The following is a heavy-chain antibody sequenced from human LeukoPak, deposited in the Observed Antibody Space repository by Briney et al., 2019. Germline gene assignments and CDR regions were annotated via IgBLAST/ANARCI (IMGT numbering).Heavy chain of an antibody. D-gene: IGHD3-10*01. CDR2: ISWNSGSI. V-gene: IGHV3-9*01. CDR1: GFTFDDYA. CDR3: AKDGRGYAFDI. J-gene: IGHJ3*02. Sequence: PGGSLRLSCAASGFTFDDYAMPWVRHAPGKGLEWVSGISWNSGSIGYADSVKGRFTISRDNAKNSLYLQTNSLRAEDTALYYCAKDGRGYAFDIWGQGTMVTVSS.